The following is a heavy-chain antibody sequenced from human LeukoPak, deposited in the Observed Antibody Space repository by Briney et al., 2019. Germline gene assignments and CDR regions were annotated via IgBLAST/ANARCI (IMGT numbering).Heavy chain of an antibody. D-gene: IGHD5-18*01. CDR3: ARGGGYSYGQNWFDP. CDR1: GGSISSSSYY. J-gene: IGHJ5*02. V-gene: IGHV4-39*07. CDR2: IYYSGST. Sequence: SETLSLTCTVSGGSISSSSYYWGWIRQPPGKGLEWIGSIYYSGSTYYNPSLKSRVTISVDTSKNQFSLKLSSVTAADTAVYYCARGGGYSYGQNWFDPWGQGTLVTVSS.